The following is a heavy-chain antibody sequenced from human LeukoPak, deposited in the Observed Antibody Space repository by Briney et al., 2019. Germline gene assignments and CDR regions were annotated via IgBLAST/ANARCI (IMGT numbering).Heavy chain of an antibody. CDR2: IGGSGRST. D-gene: IGHD4-23*01. Sequence: GGSLRFSCAASGFTFSSYAMSWVRQAPGKGLEWVSTIGGSGRSTYYADSVKGRFTISRDNSKNTLYLQMNSLRAEDTAVYYCAKINGGKNDYWGQGSLVTVSS. CDR3: AKINGGKNDY. V-gene: IGHV3-23*01. J-gene: IGHJ4*02. CDR1: GFTFSSYA.